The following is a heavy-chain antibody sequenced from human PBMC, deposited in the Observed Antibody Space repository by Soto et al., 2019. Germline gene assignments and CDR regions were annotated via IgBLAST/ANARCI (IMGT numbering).Heavy chain of an antibody. CDR2: ISGSGAST. V-gene: IGHV3-23*01. D-gene: IGHD2-2*01. CDR1: GLTFNNYA. Sequence: PGGSLRLSCAASGLTFNNYAMNWFRQSPEKGLEWVSAISGSGASTYYADSVKGRFTISRDNSKNTLFLQMNSLRAEDTAVYFCAKSPSVVVVPSSLGGNNWFDPWGQGTPVTVSS. CDR3: AKSPSVVVVPSSLGGNNWFDP. J-gene: IGHJ5*02.